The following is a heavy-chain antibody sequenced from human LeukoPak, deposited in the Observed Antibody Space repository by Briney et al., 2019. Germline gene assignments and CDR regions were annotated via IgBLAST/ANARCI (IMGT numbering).Heavy chain of an antibody. Sequence: SETLSLTCTVSGGSISSYYGSWIRQPAGKGLEWIGRIYTSGSTNYNPSLKSRVTMSVDTSKNQFSVKLSSVTAADTAVYYCARDSGDGYNSVNDYWGQGTLVTVSS. D-gene: IGHD5-24*01. CDR2: IYTSGST. CDR3: ARDSGDGYNSVNDY. CDR1: GGSISSYY. J-gene: IGHJ4*02. V-gene: IGHV4-4*07.